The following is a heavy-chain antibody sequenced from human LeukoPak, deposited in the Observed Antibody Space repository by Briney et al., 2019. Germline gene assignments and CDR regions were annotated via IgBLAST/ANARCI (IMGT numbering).Heavy chain of an antibody. CDR3: ARYGSGSADYFDY. CDR2: IYYSGST. CDR1: GGSISSYY. Sequence: SETLSLTCTVSGGSISSYYWSWIRQPPGKGLEWIGYIYYSGSTNYNPSLKSRVTISVDTSENQFSLKLSSVTAADTAVYYCARYGSGSADYFDYWGQGTLVTVSS. J-gene: IGHJ4*02. V-gene: IGHV4-59*08. D-gene: IGHD3-10*01.